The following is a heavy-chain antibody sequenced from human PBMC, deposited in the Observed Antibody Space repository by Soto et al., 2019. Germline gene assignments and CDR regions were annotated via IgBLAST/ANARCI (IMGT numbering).Heavy chain of an antibody. J-gene: IGHJ6*02. CDR3: TTKRPYYDFWSGYYTGNYYDYYGMDV. CDR1: GFTFSNAW. V-gene: IGHV3-15*01. CDR2: IKSKTDGGTT. D-gene: IGHD3-3*01. Sequence: GGSLRLSCAASGFTFSNAWMSWVRQAPGKGLEWVGRIKSKTDGGTTDYAAPVKGRFTISRDDSKNTLYLQMNSLKTDDTAVYYCTTKRPYYDFWSGYYTGNYYDYYGMDVWGQGTTVTVSS.